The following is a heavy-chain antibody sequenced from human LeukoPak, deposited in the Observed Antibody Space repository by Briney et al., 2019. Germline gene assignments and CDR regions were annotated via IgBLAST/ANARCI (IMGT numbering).Heavy chain of an antibody. Sequence: ASVKVSCKASGYTFSDYYLHWVRQAPGQGLEWMGWINPNSGGTNSAQKFQGRVTMTRDTSIITAYMELRSLRSDDTAVYYCARDGVFSISGYYDSSGYGFDIWGQGTMVAVSS. CDR3: ARDGVFSISGYYDSSGYGFDI. J-gene: IGHJ3*02. V-gene: IGHV1-2*02. CDR1: GYTFSDYY. CDR2: INPNSGGT. D-gene: IGHD3-22*01.